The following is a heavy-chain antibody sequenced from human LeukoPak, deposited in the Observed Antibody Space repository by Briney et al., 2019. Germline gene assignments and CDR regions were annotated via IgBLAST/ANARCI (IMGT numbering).Heavy chain of an antibody. Sequence: GGSLRLSCAGSGITVSSDYMSWVRQAPGKGLEWVSIYRAGSTHYANFVKGRFTISRDNSKNTVDLQMNSLTTEDTAVYYCARMGLWFGELLGRRDFWGQGTLVTVSS. CDR3: ARMGLWFGELLGRRDF. V-gene: IGHV3-66*01. CDR2: IYRAGST. D-gene: IGHD3-10*01. J-gene: IGHJ4*02. CDR1: GITVSSDY.